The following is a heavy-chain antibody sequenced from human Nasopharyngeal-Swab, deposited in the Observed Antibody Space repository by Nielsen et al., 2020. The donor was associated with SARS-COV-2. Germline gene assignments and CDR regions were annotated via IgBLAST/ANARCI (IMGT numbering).Heavy chain of an antibody. CDR1: GSTFNMYS. CDR2: ISSSSNYI. J-gene: IGHJ6*02. D-gene: IGHD1-1*01. Sequence: GGSLRLSCVTSGSTFNMYSMHWVRQAPGKGLEWVSSISSSSNYIYYGDSVKGRFTISRDNTQKSLYLEMNSLRVEDTAAYYCARLGTESYHYYSLDVWGQGTTVTVSS. CDR3: ARLGTESYHYYSLDV. V-gene: IGHV3-21*01.